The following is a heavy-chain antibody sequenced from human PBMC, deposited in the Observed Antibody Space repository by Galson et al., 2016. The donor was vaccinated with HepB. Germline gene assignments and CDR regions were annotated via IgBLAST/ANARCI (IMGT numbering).Heavy chain of an antibody. CDR3: ARYSPLKDSSSSIVDY. D-gene: IGHD6-6*01. Sequence: SETLSLTCTVSGGSIGSSNYYWGWIRQPPGKGPEWIGSIYYSGSTYYTPSLKSRVSISVDTSKNQFSLKLSSVTAADTAVYYCARYSPLKDSSSSIVDYWGQGTLVTVSS. J-gene: IGHJ4*02. CDR2: IYYSGST. V-gene: IGHV4-39*07. CDR1: GGSIGSSNYY.